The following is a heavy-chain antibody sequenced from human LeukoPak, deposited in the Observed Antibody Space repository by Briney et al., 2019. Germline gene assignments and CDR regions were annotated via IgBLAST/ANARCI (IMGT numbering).Heavy chain of an antibody. Sequence: ASVKVSCKPSGYTFTGYYMHGVRQAPGQGLEWMGWINPKRGGPNYAQKFQGRVTMTRDTSISTAYMELSRLRSDDTAVYYCALSGDYYDSSGYYRYWGQGTLVTVSS. J-gene: IGHJ4*02. CDR3: ALSGDYYDSSGYYRY. D-gene: IGHD3-22*01. V-gene: IGHV1-2*02. CDR1: GYTFTGYY. CDR2: INPKRGGP.